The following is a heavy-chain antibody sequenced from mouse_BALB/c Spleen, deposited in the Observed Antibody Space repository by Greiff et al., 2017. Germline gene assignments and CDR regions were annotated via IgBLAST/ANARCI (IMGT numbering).Heavy chain of an antibody. CDR3: AREGPLLRLPYAMDY. V-gene: IGHV5-2*01. CDR1: EYEFPSHD. Sequence: EVQLVESGGGLVQPGESLKLSCESNEYEFPSHDMSWVRKTPEKRLELVAAINSDGGSTYYPDTMERRFIISRDNTKKTLYLQMSSLRSEDTALYYCAREGPLLRLPYAMDYWGQGTSVTVSS. CDR2: INSDGGST. D-gene: IGHD1-2*01. J-gene: IGHJ4*01.